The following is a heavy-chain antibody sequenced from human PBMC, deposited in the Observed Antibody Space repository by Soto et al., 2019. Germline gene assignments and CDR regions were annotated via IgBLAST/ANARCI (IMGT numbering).Heavy chain of an antibody. V-gene: IGHV1-69*06. CDR1: GGTFSSYA. J-gene: IGHJ4*02. D-gene: IGHD3-16*02. CDR3: TTTPYDYVWGTYRPYYFDY. CDR2: IVPLFRTT. Sequence: QVQLVQSGAEAKKPGSSVKVSCKTSGGTFSSYAISWVRQAPGQGLEWMGGIVPLFRTTNYAQKFQGRVTITADTSTYTVYMELSGLRSGDTAVYYCTTTPYDYVWGTYRPYYFDYCGQGTLVTVSS.